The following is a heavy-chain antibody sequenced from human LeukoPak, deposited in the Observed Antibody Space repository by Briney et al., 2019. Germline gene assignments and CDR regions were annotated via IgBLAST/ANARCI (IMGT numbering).Heavy chain of an antibody. CDR1: GYTFTSHD. J-gene: IGHJ5*02. CDR2: MNPNSDNA. V-gene: IGHV1-8*01. D-gene: IGHD6-25*01. Sequence: ASVKVSCKASGYTFTSHDINWVRQAAGQGLEWMGWMNPNSDNAGYAQKFQGRVTMTRDTSINTAYMELYSLTSEDTAVYYCARDNSARGANWFDPWGQGTLVTVSS. CDR3: ARDNSARGANWFDP.